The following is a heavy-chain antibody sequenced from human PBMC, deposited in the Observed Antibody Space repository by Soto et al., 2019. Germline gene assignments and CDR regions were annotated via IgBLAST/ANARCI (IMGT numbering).Heavy chain of an antibody. CDR3: AKDEWRRFGYCTNCLESHYGMDV. V-gene: IGHV3-30*18. D-gene: IGHD2-8*01. CDR1: GFTFSSYG. Sequence: GGSLRLSCAASGFTFSSYGMHWVRQAPGKGLEWVAVISYDGSNKYYADSVKGRFTISRDNSKNTLYLQMNSLRAEDTAVYYCAKDEWRRFGYCTNCLESHYGMDVWGQGTTVTVSS. CDR2: ISYDGSNK. J-gene: IGHJ6*02.